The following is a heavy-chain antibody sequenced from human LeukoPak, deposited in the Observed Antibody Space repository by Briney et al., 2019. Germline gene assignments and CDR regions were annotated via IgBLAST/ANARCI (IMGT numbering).Heavy chain of an antibody. CDR3: ATGRWYCDY. V-gene: IGHV3-23*01. J-gene: IGHJ4*02. D-gene: IGHD6-13*01. Sequence: GGSLRLSCAASGFTFSSYAMSWVRQAPGKGLEWVSLISGSGASTYYADSMKGRFTISRDNSKNTLYLQMNSLRAEDTAVYYCATGRWYCDYWGQGTRDSVSS. CDR2: ISGSGAST. CDR1: GFTFSSYA.